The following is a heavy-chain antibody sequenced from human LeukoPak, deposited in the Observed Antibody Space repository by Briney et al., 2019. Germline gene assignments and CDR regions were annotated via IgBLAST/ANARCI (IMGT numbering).Heavy chain of an antibody. D-gene: IGHD3-9*01. CDR2: IKQDGSEK. CDR3: ARADYDILTGYDY. J-gene: IGHJ4*02. Sequence: PGGSLRLSCAASGFTFSSYWMSWVRQAPGKGLEWVANIKQDGSEKYYVDSVKGRFTISRDNAKNSLYLQMNSLRAEDTAVYYCARADYDILTGYDYWGQGTLVTVSS. CDR1: GFTFSSYW. V-gene: IGHV3-7*04.